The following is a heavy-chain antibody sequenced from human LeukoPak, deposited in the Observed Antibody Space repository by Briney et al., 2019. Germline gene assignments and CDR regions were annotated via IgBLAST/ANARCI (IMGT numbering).Heavy chain of an antibody. V-gene: IGHV1-2*02. CDR1: GYTFTGYY. CDR3: ASYAYSSGWYYFDY. D-gene: IGHD6-19*01. J-gene: IGHJ4*02. Sequence: ASVKVSCKASGYTFTGYYMHWVRQAPGQGLEWMGWINPNSGGTNYAQKFQGRVTMTRDTSISTAYMELSRLRSDDTAVYYCASYAYSSGWYYFDYWGQGTLVTVSS. CDR2: INPNSGGT.